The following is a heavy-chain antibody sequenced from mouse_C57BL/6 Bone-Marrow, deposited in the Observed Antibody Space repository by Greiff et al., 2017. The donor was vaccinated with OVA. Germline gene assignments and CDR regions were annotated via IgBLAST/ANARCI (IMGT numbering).Heavy chain of an antibody. CDR1: GFTFSSYA. J-gene: IGHJ3*01. CDR2: ISDGGSYT. D-gene: IGHD2-3*01. V-gene: IGHV5-4*01. CDR3: ARRDGYYWFAY. Sequence: EVHLVESGGGLVKPGGSLKLSCAASGFTFSSYAMSWVRQTPEKRLEWVATISDGGSYTYYPDNVKGRFTISRDNAKNNLYLQMSHLKSEDTAMYYCARRDGYYWFAYWGQGTLVTVSA.